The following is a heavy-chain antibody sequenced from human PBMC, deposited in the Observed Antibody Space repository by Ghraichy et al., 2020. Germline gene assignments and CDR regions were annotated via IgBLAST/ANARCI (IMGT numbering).Heavy chain of an antibody. J-gene: IGHJ3*01. Sequence: SETLSLTCGVYNGSFSNYRWSWVRQSPGTGLEWIGEVNQSGGASYNPSLKSRITISIDTSTMQLFLRLTSLTAADTAIYYCARHGRFWSGYYTEGEAFDLWGPGTLVTVSS. CDR1: NGSFSNYR. CDR3: ARHGRFWSGYYTEGEAFDL. D-gene: IGHD3-3*01. V-gene: IGHV4-34*10. CDR2: VNQSGGA.